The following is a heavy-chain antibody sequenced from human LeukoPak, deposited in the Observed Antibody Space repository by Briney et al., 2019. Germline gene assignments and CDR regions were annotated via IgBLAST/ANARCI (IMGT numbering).Heavy chain of an antibody. CDR1: GFTFSSYG. V-gene: IGHV3-30*02. Sequence: QTGGSLRLSCAASGFTFSSYGMHWVRQAPGKGLEWVAFIRYDGSNKYYADSVKGRFTISRDNSKNTLYLQMNSLRAEDTAVYYCARVAVAGTYFDYWGQGTLVTVSS. D-gene: IGHD6-19*01. J-gene: IGHJ4*02. CDR3: ARVAVAGTYFDY. CDR2: IRYDGSNK.